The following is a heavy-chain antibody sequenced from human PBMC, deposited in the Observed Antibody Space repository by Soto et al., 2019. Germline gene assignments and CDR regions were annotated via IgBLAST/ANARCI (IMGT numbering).Heavy chain of an antibody. CDR3: AKGGEYCGGSSCNVSPGSD. CDR1: GFTFRNFA. J-gene: IGHJ4*02. D-gene: IGHD2-15*01. Sequence: EVQLLESGGILVQPGGSLRLSCAGSGFTFRNFAMSWVRRVPGRGLDWVSAINRAGDTTYYADSVKGRFTISRDNSKSTLYLEMNSLRAEDTAIYYCAKGGEYCGGSSCNVSPGSDWGQGTLVTVSS. CDR2: INRAGDTT. V-gene: IGHV3-23*05.